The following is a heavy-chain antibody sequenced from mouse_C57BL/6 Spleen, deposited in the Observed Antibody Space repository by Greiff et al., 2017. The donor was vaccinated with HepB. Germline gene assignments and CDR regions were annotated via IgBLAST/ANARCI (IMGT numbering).Heavy chain of an antibody. CDR3: AREGAMDY. CDR1: GYTFTDYY. J-gene: IGHJ4*01. CDR2: INPNNGGT. V-gene: IGHV1-26*01. Sequence: VQLQQSGPELVKPGASVEISCKASGYTFTDYYMNWVKQSHGKSLEWIGDINPNNGGTSYNQKFKGKATLTVDKSSSTAYMELRSLTSEDSAVYYCAREGAMDYWGQGTSVTVSS.